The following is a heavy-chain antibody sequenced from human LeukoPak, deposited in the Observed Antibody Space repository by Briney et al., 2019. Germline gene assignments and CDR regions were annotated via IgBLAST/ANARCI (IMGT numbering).Heavy chain of an antibody. CDR2: ISSSGSTI. V-gene: IGHV3-48*03. Sequence: GGSLRLSCAASGFTFSSYEMNWVRQAPGKGLEWVSYISSSGSTIYYADSMKGRFTISRDNAKNSLYLQMNSLRAEDTAVYYCARDYSSGWYYFDYWGQGTLVTVSS. CDR1: GFTFSSYE. CDR3: ARDYSSGWYYFDY. J-gene: IGHJ4*02. D-gene: IGHD6-19*01.